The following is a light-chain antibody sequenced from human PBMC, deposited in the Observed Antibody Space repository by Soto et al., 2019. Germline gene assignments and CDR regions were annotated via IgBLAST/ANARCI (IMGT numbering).Light chain of an antibody. V-gene: IGLV4-69*01. CDR2: LNSDGSH. J-gene: IGLJ2*01. Sequence: QLVLTQSPSASASLGASVKLTCTLSSGHSNYAIAWHQQQSEKGPRYLMKLNSDGSHSKGDGIHDRFSGSSSGAERYLTISSLQSEDEADYYCQTWGSGIGVFGGGTKLTVL. CDR3: QTWGSGIGV. CDR1: SGHSNYA.